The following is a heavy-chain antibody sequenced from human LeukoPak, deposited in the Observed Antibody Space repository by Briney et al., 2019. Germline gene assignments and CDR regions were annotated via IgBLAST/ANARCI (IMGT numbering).Heavy chain of an antibody. CDR2: ISSTSSTI. CDR1: GFTFSSYS. Sequence: GGSLRLSCAASGFTFSSYSINWVRQAPGKGLEWISYISSTSSTIYYADSVKGRFTISRDNAKNSLYLQMNSLRDEDTAIYYCARVIWKLAGYVTPWDYRGQGTLVTVSS. CDR3: ARVIWKLAGYVTPWDY. V-gene: IGHV3-48*02. J-gene: IGHJ4*02. D-gene: IGHD5-12*01.